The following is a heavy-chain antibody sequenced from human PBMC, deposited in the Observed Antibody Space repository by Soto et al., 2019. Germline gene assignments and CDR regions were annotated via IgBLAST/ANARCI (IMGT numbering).Heavy chain of an antibody. CDR2: INHSGST. J-gene: IGHJ4*02. CDR1: GGSFSGYY. D-gene: IGHD3-16*02. Sequence: PSETLSLTCAVYGGSFSGYYWSWIRQPPGKGLEWIGEINHSGSTNYNPSLKSRVTISVDTSKNQFSLKLSSVTAADTAVYYCARGGLYYDYIWGSYRYTGGRRYFDYWGQGTLVSVSS. CDR3: ARGGLYYDYIWGSYRYTGGRRYFDY. V-gene: IGHV4-34*01.